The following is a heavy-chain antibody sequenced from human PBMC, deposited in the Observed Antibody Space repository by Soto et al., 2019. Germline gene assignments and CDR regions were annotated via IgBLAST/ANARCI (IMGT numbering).Heavy chain of an antibody. J-gene: IGHJ4*02. D-gene: IGHD3-3*01. CDR2: IYYSGST. CDR3: ARVLSSGFYKDGNFFDY. CDR1: GGSISSGDYY. Sequence: QVLLQESGPGLVKPSQTLSLTCTVYGGSISSGDYYWTWIRQHPGKGLEWIGYIYYSGSTSYNPSLESRVSISVDTSKNRFSLKLNSVTAADTAVYYCARVLSSGFYKDGNFFDYWGQGTLVTVSS. V-gene: IGHV4-31*03.